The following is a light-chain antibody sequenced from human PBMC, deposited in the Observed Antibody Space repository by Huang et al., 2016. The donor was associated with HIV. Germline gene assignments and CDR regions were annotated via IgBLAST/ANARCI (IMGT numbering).Light chain of an antibody. CDR2: DAS. J-gene: IGKJ1*01. CDR3: QQRTNWPTWT. CDR1: QSVSSY. Sequence: EIVLTQSPATLSLSPGERATLSCRASQSVSSYLAWYQQKPGQAPRLPIYDASNRATGIPARVSGSGSWTDFTLTISSLEPEDFAVYYCQQRTNWPTWTFGQGTKVEIK. V-gene: IGKV3-11*01.